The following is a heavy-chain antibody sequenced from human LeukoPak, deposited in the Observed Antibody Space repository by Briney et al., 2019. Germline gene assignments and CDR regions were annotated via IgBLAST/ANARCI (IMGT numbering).Heavy chain of an antibody. CDR2: ISGSGGST. CDR1: GFTFSSYA. Sequence: GGSLRLSCAASGFTFSSYAMSWVRQAPGKGLEWVSAISGSGGSTYYADSVKGRFTISRDNSKNTLYLQMNSLRAEDTAVYYCATPVDTYDSSGYYSAFDYWGQGTLVTVSS. V-gene: IGHV3-23*01. D-gene: IGHD3-22*01. CDR3: ATPVDTYDSSGYYSAFDY. J-gene: IGHJ4*02.